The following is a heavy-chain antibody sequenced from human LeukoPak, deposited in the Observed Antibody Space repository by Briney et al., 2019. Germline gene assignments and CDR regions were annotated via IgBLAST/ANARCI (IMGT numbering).Heavy chain of an antibody. CDR2: ISGSGGST. V-gene: IGHV3-23*01. CDR3: AKDTDYYDSSGYYYAIDY. Sequence: GGSLRLSCAASGFTFSGYAMSWVRQAPGKGLEWVSAISGSGGSTYYADSVKGRFTISRDNSKNTLYLQMNSLRAEDTAVYYCAKDTDYYDSSGYYYAIDYWGQGTLVTVSS. CDR1: GFTFSGYA. D-gene: IGHD3-22*01. J-gene: IGHJ4*02.